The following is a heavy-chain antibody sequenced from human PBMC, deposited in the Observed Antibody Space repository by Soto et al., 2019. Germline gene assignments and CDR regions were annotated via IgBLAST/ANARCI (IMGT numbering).Heavy chain of an antibody. J-gene: IGHJ4*02. CDR2: ISYDGSNK. D-gene: IGHD3-22*01. CDR1: GFTFSSYG. Sequence: GGSLRLSCAASGFTFSSYGMHWVRQAPGKGLEWVAVISYDGSNKYYADSVKGRFTISRDNSKNTLYLQMNSLRAEDTAVYYCAKGYSDLTRSGYYYAEKYYFDYWGQGTLVTVSS. CDR3: AKGYSDLTRSGYYYAEKYYFDY. V-gene: IGHV3-30*18.